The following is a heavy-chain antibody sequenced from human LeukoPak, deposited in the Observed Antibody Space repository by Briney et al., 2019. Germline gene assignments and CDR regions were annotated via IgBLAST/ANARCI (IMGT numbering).Heavy chain of an antibody. Sequence: ASVKVSCKASGCTFTGYYMHWVRQAPGQRLEWMGWINAGNGNTRYSQRFQGRVTITRDTSASTAYMELSSLTSEDTAVYYCARGRWSATTASYYLDFWGQGTLVTVSS. CDR1: GCTFTGYY. CDR2: INAGNGNT. CDR3: ARGRWSATTASYYLDF. J-gene: IGHJ4*02. V-gene: IGHV1-3*01. D-gene: IGHD5-24*01.